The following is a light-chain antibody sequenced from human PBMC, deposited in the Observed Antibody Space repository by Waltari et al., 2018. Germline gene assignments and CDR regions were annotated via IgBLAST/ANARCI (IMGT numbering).Light chain of an antibody. V-gene: IGLV1-44*01. Sequence: QSVLTQPPSASGIPGQRVTISCSGSSSNIGSNFVIWYQQLPEKAPKLFMYNNNQLPSGVPDRFSGSKSGTSASLTITWLQSEDEADYYCATWDDSLDTYVFGSGTKVPVL. CDR1: SSNIGSNF. J-gene: IGLJ1*01. CDR2: NNN. CDR3: ATWDDSLDTYV.